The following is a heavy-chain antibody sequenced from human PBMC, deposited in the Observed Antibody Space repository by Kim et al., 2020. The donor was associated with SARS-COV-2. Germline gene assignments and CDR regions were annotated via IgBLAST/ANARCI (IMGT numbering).Heavy chain of an antibody. Sequence: SVKVSCKASGGTFSSYAISWVRQAPGQGLEWMGRIIPIFGIANYAQKFQGRVTITADKSTSTAYMELSSLRSEDTAVYYCASARIPYSGSYYGWFDPWGQGTLVTVSS. J-gene: IGHJ5*02. V-gene: IGHV1-69*04. CDR3: ASARIPYSGSYYGWFDP. CDR1: GGTFSSYA. D-gene: IGHD1-26*01. CDR2: IIPIFGIA.